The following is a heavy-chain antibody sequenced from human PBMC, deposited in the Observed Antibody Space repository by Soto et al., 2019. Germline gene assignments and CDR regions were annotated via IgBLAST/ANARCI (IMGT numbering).Heavy chain of an antibody. CDR3: VIFSGYCSSTSSYEDS. CDR1: GFTFSSYA. V-gene: IGHV3-64D*06. J-gene: IGHJ4*02. CDR2: ISSNGGST. D-gene: IGHD2-2*01. Sequence: PGGSLRLSCSASGFTFSSYAMHWVRQAPGKGLEYVSAISSNGGSTYYADSVKGRFTISRDNSKNTLYLQMSSLRAEDAAVYYCVIFSGYCSSTSSYEDSWGQGTLVTVSS.